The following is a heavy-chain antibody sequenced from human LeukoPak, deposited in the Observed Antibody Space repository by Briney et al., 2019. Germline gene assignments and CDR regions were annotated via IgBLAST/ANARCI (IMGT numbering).Heavy chain of an antibody. D-gene: IGHD1-26*01. CDR2: INPNSGGT. J-gene: IGHJ4*02. V-gene: IGHV1-2*02. Sequence: EASVKVSCKASGYTFTAYYMHWVRQAPGQGLEWMGWINPNSGGTNYAQKFPGRVTMTRDTSISTASMELSRLRSDDTAVYYSARDVGRLVIVGATGRFDYWGQGTLVTVSS. CDR1: GYTFTAYY. CDR3: ARDVGRLVIVGATGRFDY.